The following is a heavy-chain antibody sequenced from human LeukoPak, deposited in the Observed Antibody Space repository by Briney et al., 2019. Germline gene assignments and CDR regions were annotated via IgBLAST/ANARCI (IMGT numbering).Heavy chain of an antibody. CDR3: ARVAPLSNIGAFDI. CDR2: ISYDGSNK. V-gene: IGHV3-30*03. Sequence: PGGSLRLSCAASGFTFSSYGMHWVRQAPGKGLEWVAVISYDGSNKYYADSVKGRFTISRDNSKNTLYLQMNSLRAEDTAVYYCARVAPLSNIGAFDIWGQGTMVTVSS. J-gene: IGHJ3*02. CDR1: GFTFSSYG. D-gene: IGHD2/OR15-2a*01.